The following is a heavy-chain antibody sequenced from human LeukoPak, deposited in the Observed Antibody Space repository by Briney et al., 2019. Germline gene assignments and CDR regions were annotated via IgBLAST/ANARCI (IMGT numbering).Heavy chain of an antibody. V-gene: IGHV3-15*01. Sequence: GGSLRLSCAASGFTVRSNYMSWVRQAPGKGLEWVGRIKSKTDGGTTDYAAPVKGRFTISRDDSKNTLYLQMNSLKTEDTAVYYCAEGGSGPRDWFDPWGQGTLVTVSS. J-gene: IGHJ5*02. CDR3: AEGGSGPRDWFDP. CDR2: IKSKTDGGTT. D-gene: IGHD3-10*01. CDR1: GFTVRSNY.